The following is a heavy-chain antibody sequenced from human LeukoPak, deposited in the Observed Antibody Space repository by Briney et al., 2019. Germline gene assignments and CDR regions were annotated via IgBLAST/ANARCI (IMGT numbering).Heavy chain of an antibody. V-gene: IGHV1-69*05. CDR1: GGTFSSYA. D-gene: IGHD3-10*01. J-gene: IGHJ5*02. CDR2: IIPIFGTA. Sequence: ASVKVSCTASGGTFSSYAISWVRQAPGQGLEWMGGIIPIFGTANYAQKFQGRVAITTDESTSTAYMELSSLRSEDTAVYYCARLGSSGFWFDPWGQGTLVTVSS. CDR3: ARLGSSGFWFDP.